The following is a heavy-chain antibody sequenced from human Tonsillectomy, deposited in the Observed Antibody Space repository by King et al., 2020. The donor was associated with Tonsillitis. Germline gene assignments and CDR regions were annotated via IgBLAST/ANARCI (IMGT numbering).Heavy chain of an antibody. CDR2: IYYRATT. J-gene: IGHJ4*02. Sequence: QLQESGPGLVKPSETLSLTCTVSGCSINTYYWSWILQPPGKGLEWIGIIYYRATTNYNPSLKSRVNISVDTSKNQFFLNVSSVTAADTAVYYCARHLEGYYDFDYWGQGTLVTVSS. V-gene: IGHV4-59*01. CDR3: ARHLEGYYDFDY. D-gene: IGHD2-15*01. CDR1: GCSINTYY.